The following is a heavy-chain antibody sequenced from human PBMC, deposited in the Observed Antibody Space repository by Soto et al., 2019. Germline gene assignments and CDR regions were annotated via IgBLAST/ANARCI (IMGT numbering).Heavy chain of an antibody. Sequence: PGGSLRLSCSAAGFSFIDFAIHWVRQAPGKGLEYVSAISNNASDTYYADSVRGRFTISRDNSKNTLYLQMSSLTPEDTAVYYCVKEVGPCCDWSYYFDYWGQGTVVTVSS. CDR2: ISNNASDT. D-gene: IGHD3-9*01. V-gene: IGHV3-64D*06. J-gene: IGHJ4*02. CDR3: VKEVGPCCDWSYYFDY. CDR1: GFSFIDFA.